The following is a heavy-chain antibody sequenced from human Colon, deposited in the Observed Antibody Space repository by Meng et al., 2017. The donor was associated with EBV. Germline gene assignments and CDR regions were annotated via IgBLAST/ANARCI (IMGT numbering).Heavy chain of an antibody. CDR2: IIHGGSP. Sequence: QVQLQQWGAGLLKPSEXLSLTCAVNGGSLSGAYGNWIRQPPGKGLEWIGEIIHGGSPSYNPSLKSRVTISIDTSKNQLSLMLSSVTAADTAIYYCARRLAALDYWGQGTLVTVSS. J-gene: IGHJ4*02. CDR3: ARRLAALDY. CDR1: GGSLSGAY. D-gene: IGHD6-19*01. V-gene: IGHV4-34*12.